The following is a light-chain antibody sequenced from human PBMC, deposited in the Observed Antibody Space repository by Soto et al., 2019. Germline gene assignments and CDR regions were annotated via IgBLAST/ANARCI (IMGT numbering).Light chain of an antibody. CDR1: SSDVGDYDF. CDR2: DVT. J-gene: IGLJ1*01. CDR3: SSKTSTDTLV. V-gene: IGLV2-14*01. Sequence: QSVLTQPASVSGSPGQSITISCTGSSSDVGDYDFVAWYQQSPGEAPKAMIYDVTSRPSGVSNRFSGSKSGNTASLTISGLQAEDEADYYCSSKTSTDTLVFGTGTKVTVL.